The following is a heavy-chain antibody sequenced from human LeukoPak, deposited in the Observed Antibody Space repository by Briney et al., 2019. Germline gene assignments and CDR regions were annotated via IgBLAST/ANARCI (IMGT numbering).Heavy chain of an antibody. CDR3: ARAHRFGELSKFDY. V-gene: IGHV1-8*01. J-gene: IGHJ4*02. Sequence: ASVKVSCKASGYTFTSYDINWVRQATGQGLEWMGWMNPNSGNTGYAQKFQGRVTMTRNTSISTAYMELSSLRSEDTAVYYCARAHRFGELSKFDYRGQGTLVTVSS. D-gene: IGHD3-10*01. CDR1: GYTFTSYD. CDR2: MNPNSGNT.